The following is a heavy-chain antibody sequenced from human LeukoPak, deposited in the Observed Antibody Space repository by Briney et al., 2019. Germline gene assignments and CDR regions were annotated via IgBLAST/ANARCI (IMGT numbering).Heavy chain of an antibody. Sequence: GRSLRLSCAASGFTFSSYPLHWVRQAPGRGLEWVTLISYDGSKIYYADSVKGRFTISRDNSKNTLYLQMNSLRAEDTAVYYCAKDVDIQLLGAFDIWGQGTMVTVSS. CDR1: GFTFSSYP. V-gene: IGHV3-30-3*01. CDR2: ISYDGSKI. J-gene: IGHJ3*02. CDR3: AKDVDIQLLGAFDI. D-gene: IGHD5-18*01.